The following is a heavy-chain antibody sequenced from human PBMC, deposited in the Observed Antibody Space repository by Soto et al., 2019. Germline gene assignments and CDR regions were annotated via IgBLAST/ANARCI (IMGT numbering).Heavy chain of an antibody. V-gene: IGHV1-18*01. CDR3: ATGRGEDIAAAVPDY. J-gene: IGHJ4*02. CDR2: ISAYNGNT. Sequence: GASVKVSCKASGYTFTSYGISWVRQAPGQGLEWMGWISAYNGNTNYAQKLQGRVTMTTDTSTSTAYMELRSLRSDDTAVYYCATGRGEDIAAAVPDYWGQGTLVTVS. D-gene: IGHD6-13*01. CDR1: GYTFTSYG.